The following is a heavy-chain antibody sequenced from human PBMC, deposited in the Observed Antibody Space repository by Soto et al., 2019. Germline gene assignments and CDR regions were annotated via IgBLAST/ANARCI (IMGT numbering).Heavy chain of an antibody. V-gene: IGHV1-3*04. J-gene: IGHJ4*02. D-gene: IGHD6-19*01. Sequence: QVQLVHSGAEVKKPGASVKVSCKASGYTFTHYAMHWVRQAPGQRLEWMGWINTGNGNTKYSQKFQGRVTITTDTSASTAYMELSSVRSEDTAVYYCARDGAVAGDTNFDYWGQGTLVTVSS. CDR2: INTGNGNT. CDR1: GYTFTHYA. CDR3: ARDGAVAGDTNFDY.